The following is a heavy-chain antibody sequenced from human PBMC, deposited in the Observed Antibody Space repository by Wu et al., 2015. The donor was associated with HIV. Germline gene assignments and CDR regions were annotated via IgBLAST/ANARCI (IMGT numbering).Heavy chain of an antibody. CDR2: IIPIFGTA. CDR3: ARADPERYGDYGSFQH. Sequence: QVQLVQSGAEVKKPGSSVRVSCKASGGTFSSYGISWVRQAPGQGLEWMGGIIPIFGTANYAQRFQGRVTITTDESTNTAYMELSSLRSEDTAMYYCARADPERYGDYGSFQHWGQGTLVTVSS. D-gene: IGHD4-17*01. CDR1: GGTFSSYG. J-gene: IGHJ1*01. V-gene: IGHV1-69*05.